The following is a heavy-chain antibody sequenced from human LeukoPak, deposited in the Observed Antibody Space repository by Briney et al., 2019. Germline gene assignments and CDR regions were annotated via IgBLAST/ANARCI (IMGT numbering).Heavy chain of an antibody. D-gene: IGHD2-2*01. V-gene: IGHV4-34*01. CDR1: GGSFSGYY. CDR3: ARGLYCSSTSCYALLYFDY. J-gene: IGHJ4*02. CDR2: INHSGST. Sequence: PSETLSLTCAVYGGSFSGYYWSWIRHPPGKGLEWIGEINHSGSTNYNPSLKSRVTISVDTSKNQFSLKLSSVTAADTAVYYCARGLYCSSTSCYALLYFDYWGQGTLVTVSS.